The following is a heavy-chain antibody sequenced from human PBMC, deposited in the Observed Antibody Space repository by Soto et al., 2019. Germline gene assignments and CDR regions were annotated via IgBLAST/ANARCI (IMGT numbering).Heavy chain of an antibody. J-gene: IGHJ3*02. CDR2: VYYSGST. V-gene: IGHV4-39*01. Sequence: ASETLCLTCTVSGGNVGGSSYYWGWVRQPPGKGLEWIGSVYYSGSTYYNPSLESRVTISVDKSKNQFSLKLSSVTAADTAVYYCASTLYCSGGSCYYDAFDIWGQGAMVTVSS. D-gene: IGHD2-15*01. CDR3: ASTLYCSGGSCYYDAFDI. CDR1: GGNVGGSSYY.